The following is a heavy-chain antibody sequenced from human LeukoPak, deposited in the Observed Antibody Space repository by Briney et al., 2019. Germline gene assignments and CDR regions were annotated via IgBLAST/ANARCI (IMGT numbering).Heavy chain of an antibody. D-gene: IGHD4-17*01. CDR3: ARDLVTVTKGFDI. J-gene: IGHJ3*02. CDR2: IYYSGST. V-gene: IGHV4-39*07. Sequence: SETLSLTCTVSGGSISSSSYYWGWIRQPPGKGLEWIGSIYYSGSTYYNPSLKSRVTISVDTSKNQFSLKLSSVTAAVTAVYYCARDLVTVTKGFDIWGQGTMVSVSS. CDR1: GGSISSSSYY.